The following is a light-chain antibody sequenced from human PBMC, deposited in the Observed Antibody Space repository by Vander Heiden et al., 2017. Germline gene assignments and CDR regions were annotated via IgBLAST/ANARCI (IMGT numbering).Light chain of an antibody. CDR1: QSISSW. CDR3: QQDNSYSWT. Sequence: DIHMTQSPSTLSASVGDRVTITCRASQSISSWLAWYQQKPGKAPKLLIYKASSLESGVPSRFSGSGSGTKFTLTISSLQPDDFATYYCQQDNSYSWTFGQGTKVEIK. V-gene: IGKV1-5*03. CDR2: KAS. J-gene: IGKJ1*01.